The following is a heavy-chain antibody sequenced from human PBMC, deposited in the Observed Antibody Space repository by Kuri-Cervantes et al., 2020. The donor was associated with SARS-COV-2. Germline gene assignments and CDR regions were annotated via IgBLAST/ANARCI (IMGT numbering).Heavy chain of an antibody. V-gene: IGHV4-38-2*02. J-gene: IGHJ4*02. CDR2: IYHSVST. CDR3: ARDGLSGYIVVVPAAFDY. Sequence: SETLSLTCAVSGYSISNGYYWGWIRQPPGRWLEWIGSIYHSVSTYYNPSLKSRVTISVDTSKNQFSLKLSSVTAADTAVYYCARDGLSGYIVVVPAAFDYWGKGTLVTVSS. D-gene: IGHD2-2*01. CDR1: GYSISNGYY.